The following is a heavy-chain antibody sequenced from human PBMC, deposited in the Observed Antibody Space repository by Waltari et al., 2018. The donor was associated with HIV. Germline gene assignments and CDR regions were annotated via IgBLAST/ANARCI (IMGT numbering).Heavy chain of an antibody. J-gene: IGHJ6*02. CDR1: GGSISSSNW. D-gene: IGHD1-26*01. CDR2: IYHTGTT. V-gene: IGHV4-4*02. CDR3: ARGGGNYYPYYNHGLDV. Sequence: QVQLQESGPGLVEPSGTVSLTCAVSGGSISSSNWWAWVRQSPGKGLEWIGEIYHTGTTDYSPSLKSRVTISVDKSKNQFSLRLSSLTAADTAVYYCARGGGNYYPYYNHGLDVWGQGTTVTVSS.